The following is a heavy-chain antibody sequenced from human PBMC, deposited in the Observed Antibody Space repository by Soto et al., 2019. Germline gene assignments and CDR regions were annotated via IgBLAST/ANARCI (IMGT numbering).Heavy chain of an antibody. CDR3: AIDYYDSSGYNWFDP. CDR2: ISAYNGNT. V-gene: IGHV1-18*01. D-gene: IGHD3-22*01. Sequence: ASVKVSCKASGYTFTSYGISWVRQAPGQGLEWMGWISAYNGNTNYAQKLQGRVTMTTDTSTSTAYMELRSLRSDDTAVYYCAIDYYDSSGYNWFDPWGQGTLVTVS. CDR1: GYTFTSYG. J-gene: IGHJ5*02.